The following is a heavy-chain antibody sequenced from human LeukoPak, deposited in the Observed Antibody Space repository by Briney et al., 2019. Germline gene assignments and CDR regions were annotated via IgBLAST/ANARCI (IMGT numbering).Heavy chain of an antibody. V-gene: IGHV4-38-2*02. CDR2: IYHSGST. J-gene: IGHJ3*02. CDR1: GYSISSGYY. Sequence: SETLSLTCTVSGYSISSGYYWGWIRQPPGKGLEWIGSIYHSGSTYYNPSLKSRVTISVDTSKNQFSLKLSSVAAADTAVYYCARGSLTTRRGAFDIWGQGTMVTVSS. CDR3: ARGSLTTRRGAFDI. D-gene: IGHD4-11*01.